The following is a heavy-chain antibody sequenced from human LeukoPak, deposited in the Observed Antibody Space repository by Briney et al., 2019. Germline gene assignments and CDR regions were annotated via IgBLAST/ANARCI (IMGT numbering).Heavy chain of an antibody. Sequence: SETLSLTCTVSGGSISSYYWSWIRQPAGKGLEWIGRIYTSGSTNYNPSLKSRVTMSVDTSKNQFSLKLSSVTAADTAVYYCARARMEYCSSTSCYIRREYDYWGQGTLVTVSS. J-gene: IGHJ4*02. CDR2: IYTSGST. CDR1: GGSISSYY. CDR3: ARARMEYCSSTSCYIRREYDY. D-gene: IGHD2-2*02. V-gene: IGHV4-4*07.